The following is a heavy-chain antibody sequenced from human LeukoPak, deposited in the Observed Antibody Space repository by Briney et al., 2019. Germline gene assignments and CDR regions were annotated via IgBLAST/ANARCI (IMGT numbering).Heavy chain of an antibody. D-gene: IGHD2-21*01. V-gene: IGHV3-15*01. CDR1: GFGFSTHD. CDR3: VTDLVIKGYFDY. CDR2: IRRKTDGETT. J-gene: IGHJ4*02. Sequence: GGSLRLSCVASGFGFSTHDMSWVRQVPGKGLEWVGRIRRKTDGETTDHAAPVKGRFTISRDDSKNTLYLQMNSLKTEDTAVYYCVTDLVIKGYFDYWGQGALVTVSS.